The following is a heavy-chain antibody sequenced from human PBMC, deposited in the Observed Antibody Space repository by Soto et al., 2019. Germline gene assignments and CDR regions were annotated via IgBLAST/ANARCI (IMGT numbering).Heavy chain of an antibody. J-gene: IGHJ4*02. CDR2: ISAYNGNT. D-gene: IGHD3-22*01. CDR3: ARGQIIFYDSSGYYVDY. V-gene: IGHV1-18*01. Sequence: ASVKVSCKASGYTFTSYGISWVRQAPGQGLEWMGWISAYNGNTNYAQKLQGRVTMTTDTSTSTAYMELRSLRSDDTAVYYCARGQIIFYDSSGYYVDYWGQGTLVTVSS. CDR1: GYTFTSYG.